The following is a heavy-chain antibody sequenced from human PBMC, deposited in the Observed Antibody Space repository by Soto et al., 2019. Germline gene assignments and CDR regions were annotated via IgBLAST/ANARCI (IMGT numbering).Heavy chain of an antibody. J-gene: IGHJ4*02. CDR3: AKLGTMGVFDN. D-gene: IGHD1-26*01. V-gene: IGHV3-23*01. CDR2: ITFRGDNT. Sequence: EVQLLESRGGLVPPGGSLRLSCAASGFTFSSYAMSWVRQAPGKGLEWLAGITFRGDNTYYADSVKGRFTLSRDNSRNRLDLQMNSLKVEDTALYYCAKLGTMGVFDNWGQGTLLTVSS. CDR1: GFTFSSYA.